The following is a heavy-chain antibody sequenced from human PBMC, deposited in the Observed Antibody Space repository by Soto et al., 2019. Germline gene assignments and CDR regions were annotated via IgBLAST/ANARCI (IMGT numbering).Heavy chain of an antibody. D-gene: IGHD2-15*01. Sequence: GGSLRLSCAASGFTFSSYSMNWVRQAPGKGLEWVSYISSSSSTIYYADSVKGRFTISRDNAKNSLYLQMNSLRDEDTAVYYRAKALQDSHPRYGMDVWGQGTTVTVSS. CDR2: ISSSSSTI. CDR3: AKALQDSHPRYGMDV. CDR1: GFTFSSYS. J-gene: IGHJ6*02. V-gene: IGHV3-48*02.